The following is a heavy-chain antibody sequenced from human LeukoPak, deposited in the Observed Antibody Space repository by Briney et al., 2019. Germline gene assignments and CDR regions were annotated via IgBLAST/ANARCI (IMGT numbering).Heavy chain of an antibody. CDR3: AKWGDYDILSGYYVSDF. Sequence: PGRSLRLSCAASGFIFRNYAMSWVRQAPGKGLEWGSAITGSGDPTYYADSVKDRFTISRDNSKNTLYVEMNTLRAEDTAVYYCAKWGDYDILSGYYVSDFWGQGTLVTVSS. V-gene: IGHV3-23*01. J-gene: IGHJ4*02. CDR1: GFIFRNYA. D-gene: IGHD3-9*01. CDR2: ITGSGDPT.